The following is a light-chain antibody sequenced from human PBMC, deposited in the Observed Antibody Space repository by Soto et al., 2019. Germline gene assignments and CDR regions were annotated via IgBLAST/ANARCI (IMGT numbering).Light chain of an antibody. Sequence: QSVLTLPASVAGSPGQSIAISCTGTSSDVGGYHYVSWYQQHPGKAPKLMIYAVSNRPSGVSNRFAGSRSGNTATLTISGLRAEDEADYYCCTYTVSGTYVFGTGTKVTVL. CDR2: AVS. CDR1: SSDVGGYHY. J-gene: IGLJ1*01. CDR3: CTYTVSGTYV. V-gene: IGLV2-14*01.